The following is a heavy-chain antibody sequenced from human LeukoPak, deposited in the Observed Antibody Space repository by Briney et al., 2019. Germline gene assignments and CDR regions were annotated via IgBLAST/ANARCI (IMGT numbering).Heavy chain of an antibody. V-gene: IGHV3-21*01. CDR3: ARDHDYYDSSGNFDY. J-gene: IGHJ4*02. D-gene: IGHD3-22*01. CDR2: ISNSSSYI. CDR1: GFTFSSYS. Sequence: GGSLRLSCAASGFTFSSYSMNWVRRAPGKGLEWVSSISNSSSYIYYADSVKGRFTISRDNAKNSLYLQMNSLRAEDTAVYYCARDHDYYDSSGNFDYWGQGTLVTVSS.